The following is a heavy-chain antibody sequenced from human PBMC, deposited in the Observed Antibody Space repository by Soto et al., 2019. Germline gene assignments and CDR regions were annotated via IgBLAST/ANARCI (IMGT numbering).Heavy chain of an antibody. CDR2: ISYDGSNK. V-gene: IGHV3-30*18. Sequence: PGGSLRLSCAASGFTFSSYGMHWVRQAPGKGLEWVAVISYDGSNKYYADSVKGRFTISRGNSKNTLYLQMNSLRAEDTAVYYCAKSRSKNYSGMDVWGQGTTVTVSS. J-gene: IGHJ6*02. CDR1: GFTFSSYG. CDR3: AKSRSKNYSGMDV.